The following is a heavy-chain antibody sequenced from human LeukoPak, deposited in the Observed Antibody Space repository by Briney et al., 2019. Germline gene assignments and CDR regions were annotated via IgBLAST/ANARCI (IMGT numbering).Heavy chain of an antibody. V-gene: IGHV4-59*11. J-gene: IGHJ3*02. Sequence: PSETLSLTCAVSGDSFSSHYWTWIRQPPGRGLEWIGYISYIGTTNYNPSLKSRVTISIDTSKNQFSLKLSSVTTADTAVYYCARDLITVTKGFDIWGLGTMVSVSS. CDR2: ISYIGTT. CDR1: GDSFSSHY. CDR3: ARDLITVTKGFDI. D-gene: IGHD4-17*01.